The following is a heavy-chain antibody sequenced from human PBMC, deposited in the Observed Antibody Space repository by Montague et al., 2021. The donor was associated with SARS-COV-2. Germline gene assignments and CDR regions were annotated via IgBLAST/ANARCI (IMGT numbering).Heavy chain of an antibody. V-gene: IGHV3-30*03. D-gene: IGHD5-18*01. CDR1: GFTFSSYA. J-gene: IGHJ4*02. Sequence: SLRLSCVASGFTFSSYALHWVRQAPGKGPEWVAVISYNGRNTQYGDSXKGRATISRDNSKNTLYLQVNSLRTDDTAVYYCAREPKPVGYSYGYTFFEYWGQGSLVTVSS. CDR3: AREPKPVGYSYGYTFFEY. CDR2: ISYNGRNT.